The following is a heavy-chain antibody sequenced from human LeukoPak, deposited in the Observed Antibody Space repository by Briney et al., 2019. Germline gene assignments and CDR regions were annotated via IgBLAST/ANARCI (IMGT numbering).Heavy chain of an antibody. D-gene: IGHD2-15*01. CDR2: INPNSGGT. Sequence: ASVKVSCKASGYTFTGYYMHWVRQAPGQGLEWMGWINPNSGGTNYAQKFQGRVTMTRDTSISTAYMELSRLRSDDTAVYYCARGRCSGGSCYSGGSYYYYYGMDVWGQGTTVTVSS. V-gene: IGHV1-2*02. CDR3: ARGRCSGGSCYSGGSYYYYYGMDV. CDR1: GYTFTGYY. J-gene: IGHJ6*02.